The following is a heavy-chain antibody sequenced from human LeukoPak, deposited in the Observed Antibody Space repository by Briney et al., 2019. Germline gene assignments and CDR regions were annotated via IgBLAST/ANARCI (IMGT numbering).Heavy chain of an antibody. CDR1: GFTFNNYA. CDR2: LSGRGDST. D-gene: IGHD2-15*01. J-gene: IGHJ6*02. V-gene: IGHV3-23*01. Sequence: PGGSLRLSCAASGFTFNNYAMTWVRQAPGEGLEWVSPLSGRGDSTYYADSVKGQFTISRDNSKNTLYLQMNSLRAEDTAVYHCAKAPPAATNYYYGMDVWGQGTTVTISS. CDR3: AKAPPAATNYYYGMDV.